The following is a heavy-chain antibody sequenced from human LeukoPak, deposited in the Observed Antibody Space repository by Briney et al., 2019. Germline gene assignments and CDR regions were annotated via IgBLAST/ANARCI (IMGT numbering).Heavy chain of an antibody. V-gene: IGHV1-69*04. D-gene: IGHD1-26*01. CDR3: ARALVGATYYYYYMDV. CDR1: GGTFSSYA. CDR2: IIPILGIA. J-gene: IGHJ6*03. Sequence: ASVKVSCKASGGTFSSYAISWVRQAPGQGLEWMGRIIPILGIANYAQKFQGRVTITTDESTSTAYMELSSLRSEDTAVYYCARALVGATYYYYYMDVWGKGTTVTVSS.